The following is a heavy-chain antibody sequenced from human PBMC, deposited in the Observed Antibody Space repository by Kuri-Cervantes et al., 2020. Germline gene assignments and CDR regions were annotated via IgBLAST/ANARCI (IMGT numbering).Heavy chain of an antibody. CDR3: ASFYY. Sequence: GSLRLSCSVSGYSISSGYYWGWIRQPPGKGLEWIGSIYHSGSTSYNTSLQSRVTISVDTSKSQFSLKLSSVTAADTAVYYCASFYYWGRGTLVTVSS. CDR1: GYSISSGYY. D-gene: IGHD2/OR15-2a*01. CDR2: IYHSGST. V-gene: IGHV4-38-2*01. J-gene: IGHJ4*02.